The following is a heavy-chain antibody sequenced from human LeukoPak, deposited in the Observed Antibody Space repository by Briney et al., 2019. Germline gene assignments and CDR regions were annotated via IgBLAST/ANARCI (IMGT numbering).Heavy chain of an antibody. J-gene: IGHJ5*02. CDR2: IIPIFGTA. CDR1: GGTFSSYA. Sequence: GASVKVSCKASGGTFSSYAISWVRQAPGQGLEWMGGIIPIFGTANYAQKFQGRVTMTTDTSTSTAYMELRSLRSDDTAVYYCARYYARITMVRGVAFDPWGQGTLVTVSS. D-gene: IGHD3-10*01. V-gene: IGHV1-69*05. CDR3: ARYYARITMVRGVAFDP.